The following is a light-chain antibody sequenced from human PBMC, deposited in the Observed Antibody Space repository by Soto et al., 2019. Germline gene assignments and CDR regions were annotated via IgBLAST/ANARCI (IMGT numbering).Light chain of an antibody. CDR2: EVS. CDR1: SSDFGGYNY. Sequence: QSVVTQPASVSGSPGQSITISCTGTSSDFGGYNYVSWYQQHPGKAPKLMIYEVSNRPSGVSNRFSGSKSGNTASLTISGLQAEDEADYYCSSYTSSSTLVFGTGTKVTVL. CDR3: SSYTSSSTLV. J-gene: IGLJ1*01. V-gene: IGLV2-14*01.